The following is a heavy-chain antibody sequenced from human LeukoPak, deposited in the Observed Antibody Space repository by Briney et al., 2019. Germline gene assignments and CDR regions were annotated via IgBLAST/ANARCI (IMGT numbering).Heavy chain of an antibody. J-gene: IGHJ4*02. CDR1: GGTFSSYT. CDR2: IIPILGIA. D-gene: IGHD5-24*01. V-gene: IGHV1-69*02. CDR3: ARSEMATIAADY. Sequence: SAKVSCKASGGTFSSYTISWVRQAPGQGLERMGRIIPILGIANYAQKFQGRVTITADKSTSTAYMELSSLRSEDTAVYYCARSEMATIAADYWGQGTLVTVSS.